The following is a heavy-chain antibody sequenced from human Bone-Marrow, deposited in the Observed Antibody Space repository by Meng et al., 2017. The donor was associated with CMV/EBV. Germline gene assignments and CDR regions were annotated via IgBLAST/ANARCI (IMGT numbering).Heavy chain of an antibody. J-gene: IGHJ4*02. Sequence: SETLSLTCAVYGGFFSDYYWTWIRQPPGKGLEWIGEINHSGTTNYNPSLKSRVTISVDTSKNQFSLKLSSVTAADTAVYYCARGSPGEYYSDSSGYYYFDYWGQGTLVTVSS. CDR2: INHSGTT. CDR1: GGFFSDYY. D-gene: IGHD3-22*01. V-gene: IGHV4-34*01. CDR3: ARGSPGEYYSDSSGYYYFDY.